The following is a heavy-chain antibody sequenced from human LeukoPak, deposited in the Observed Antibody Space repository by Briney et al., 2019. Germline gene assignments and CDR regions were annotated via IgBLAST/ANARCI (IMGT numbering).Heavy chain of an antibody. D-gene: IGHD5-12*01. CDR1: GFTFRSDW. V-gene: IGHV3-7*01. CDR2: IKQDGTEK. CDR3: ARSGYSGYEWERYYGDPEKFFDY. J-gene: IGHJ4*02. Sequence: GGSLRLSCAASGFTFRSDWMSWVRQAPGKGLQWVATIKQDGTEKYYVDSEKGRFTISRDNAKNSLYLQMNSLRAEDAAVYYCARSGYSGYEWERYYGDPEKFFDYWGQGTLVTVSS.